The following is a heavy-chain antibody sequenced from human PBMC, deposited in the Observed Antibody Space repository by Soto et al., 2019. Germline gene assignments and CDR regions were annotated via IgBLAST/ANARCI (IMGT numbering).Heavy chain of an antibody. D-gene: IGHD2-15*01. CDR2: ISFSDGGT. Sequence: LRLSCAASGFTFSSYAMTWVRQASGKGLEWVSSISFSDGGTYYADSVKGRLTISRDNSKNTLFLQMNSLGVEDTAVYYCVKDDRILGRRYFDLWGRGTLVTVSS. CDR3: VKDDRILGRRYFDL. CDR1: GFTFSSYA. V-gene: IGHV3-23*01. J-gene: IGHJ2*01.